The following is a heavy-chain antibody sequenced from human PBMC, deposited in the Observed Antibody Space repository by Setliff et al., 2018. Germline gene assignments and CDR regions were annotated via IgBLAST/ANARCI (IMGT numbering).Heavy chain of an antibody. CDR1: GGSISSHY. D-gene: IGHD3-22*01. V-gene: IGHV4-59*11. CDR2: IFDSGNT. Sequence: PSETLSLTCTVSGGSISSHYWSWIRQPPGKGLEWIGNIFDSGNTNYNSSLKSRVTISVDTSKNQFSLKLSSVTAADSAVYYCARDGSTYYYDSSGYLLWGQGTMVTVSS. CDR3: ARDGSTYYYDSSGYLL. J-gene: IGHJ3*01.